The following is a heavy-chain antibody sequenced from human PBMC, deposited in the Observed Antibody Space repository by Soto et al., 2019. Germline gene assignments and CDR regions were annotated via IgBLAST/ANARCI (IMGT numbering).Heavy chain of an antibody. J-gene: IGHJ6*02. CDR1: GFTFSGYA. Sequence: EVQLLESGGGLVQPGGSLRLSCAASGFTFSGYAMSWVRQAPGKGLEWVSAISGSGGSTYYADSVKGRFTISRDNSKNTLYLQMNSLRAEDTAVYYCAKNVWGITRFGGMEVWGHGTTGTVSS. CDR2: ISGSGGST. CDR3: AKNVWGITRFGGMEV. D-gene: IGHD3-9*01. V-gene: IGHV3-23*01.